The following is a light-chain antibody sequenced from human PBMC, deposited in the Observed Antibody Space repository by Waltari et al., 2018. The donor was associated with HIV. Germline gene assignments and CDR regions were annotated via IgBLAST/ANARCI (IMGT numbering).Light chain of an antibody. J-gene: IGKJ2*01. CDR2: GAS. V-gene: IGKV3D-15*01. CDR3: QQYNNWPPQYT. CDR1: QSISSN. Sequence: EIVMTQSPATLSVSPGERATLPCRASQSISSNLAWYQQKTGQAPRLLIHGASTRATGIPARFSGSGSGTEFTLTISSLQSEDFAVYYCQQYNNWPPQYTFGQGTKLEIK.